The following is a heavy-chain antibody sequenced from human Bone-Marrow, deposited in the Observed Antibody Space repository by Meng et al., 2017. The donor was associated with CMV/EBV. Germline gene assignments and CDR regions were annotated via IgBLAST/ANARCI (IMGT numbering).Heavy chain of an antibody. Sequence: GESLKISCAASGFTFSSYGMHWVHQAPGKGLEWVAFIRYDGSNKYYADSVKGRFTISRDNSKNTLYLQMNSLRAEDTAVYYCAKGVGYCSSTSCYTAADYWGQGTLVTVSS. J-gene: IGHJ4*02. CDR1: GFTFSSYG. CDR3: AKGVGYCSSTSCYTAADY. CDR2: IRYDGSNK. V-gene: IGHV3-30*02. D-gene: IGHD2-2*02.